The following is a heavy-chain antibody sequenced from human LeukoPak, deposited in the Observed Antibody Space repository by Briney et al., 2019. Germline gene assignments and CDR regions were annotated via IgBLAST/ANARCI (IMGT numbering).Heavy chain of an antibody. V-gene: IGHV5-51*01. Sequence: GASLQISSEGSGSIFTSYWMGWVRQLPGKGLEWMGIIYPADSDTTYSPSFQGQVTISADKSISTAYLQWSSLKASDNAMYHCARTLTGDFDYWGQGTPVTVSS. CDR2: IYPADSDT. CDR1: GSIFTSYW. D-gene: IGHD7-27*01. CDR3: ARTLTGDFDY. J-gene: IGHJ4*02.